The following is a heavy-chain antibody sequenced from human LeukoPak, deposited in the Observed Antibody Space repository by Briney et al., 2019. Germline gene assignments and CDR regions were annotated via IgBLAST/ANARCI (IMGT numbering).Heavy chain of an antibody. V-gene: IGHV3-66*02. CDR3: ARVISLYYFDY. J-gene: IGHJ4*02. D-gene: IGHD2-21*01. CDR1: VFTVKSNY. Sequence: GGSLRLSCAASVFTVKSNYMSCLRQSPGKGLEGVSVIYNGGSTYYADSVKGRFTISRDNYKNTLYVQMNSLRAEDMAVYYCARVISLYYFDYWGQGTLVTVSS. CDR2: IYNGGST.